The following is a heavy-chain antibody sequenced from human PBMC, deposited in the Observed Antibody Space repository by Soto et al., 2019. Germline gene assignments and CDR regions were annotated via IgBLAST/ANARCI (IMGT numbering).Heavy chain of an antibody. CDR2: TYYRSKWFN. J-gene: IGHJ4*02. V-gene: IGHV6-1*01. CDR1: GYIVSGNTAS. Sequence: PSHPLXLTYAISGYIVSGNTASFNFIRQSPSRGLELLGRTYYRSKWFNNYALSVKRRITINPDTSKNQFSLQLNSVTTEDTDVYYCETGDQGFEYWGQGTLVTVYS. CDR3: ETGDQGFEY. D-gene: IGHD3-16*01.